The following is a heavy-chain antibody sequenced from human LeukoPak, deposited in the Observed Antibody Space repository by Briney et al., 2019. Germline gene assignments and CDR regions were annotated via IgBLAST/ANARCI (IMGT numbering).Heavy chain of an antibody. J-gene: IGHJ4*02. V-gene: IGHV4-59*05. Sequence: SETLSLTCTVSGGSISSYYWSWIRQPAGKGLEWIGSIYYSGSTYYNPSLKSRVTISVDTSKNQFSLKLSSVTAADTAVYYCASEEYSSSPDYWGQGTLVTVSS. CDR3: ASEEYSSSPDY. CDR2: IYYSGST. CDR1: GGSISSYY. D-gene: IGHD6-13*01.